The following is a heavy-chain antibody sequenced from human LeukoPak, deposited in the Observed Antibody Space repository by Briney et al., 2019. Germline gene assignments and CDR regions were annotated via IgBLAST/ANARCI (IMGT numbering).Heavy chain of an antibody. V-gene: IGHV4-34*01. CDR1: GGSFSDHY. Sequence: SETLSLTCAVSGGSFSDHYWSWIRQPPGKGLEWIGEVNHGGSTNYSPSFKSRVTMSVDTSKNQFSLKLTSVTAADTAVYYCARGAYNIGGGDYFDYWGQGTLVTVSS. CDR3: ARGAYNIGGGDYFDY. J-gene: IGHJ4*02. CDR2: VNHGGST. D-gene: IGHD1-26*01.